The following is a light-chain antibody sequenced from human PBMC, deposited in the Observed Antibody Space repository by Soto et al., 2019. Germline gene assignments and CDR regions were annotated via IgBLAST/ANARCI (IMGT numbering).Light chain of an antibody. V-gene: IGKV1-9*01. CDR3: QQRNSYPPRT. CDR2: AAS. Sequence: DIQLTQSPSFLSASVGDRVTITCRASQGFSSNLAWYQQKPGKDPKLLIYAASSLQSGVPSRFSGSGSGTEFTLTISSLQPEDFATYYCQQRNSYPPRTFGGGTKVEIK. J-gene: IGKJ4*01. CDR1: QGFSSN.